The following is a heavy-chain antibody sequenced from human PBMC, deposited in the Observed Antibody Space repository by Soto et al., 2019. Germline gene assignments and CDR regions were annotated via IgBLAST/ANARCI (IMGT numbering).Heavy chain of an antibody. Sequence: EVQLVESGGGLVQPGGSLRLSCAPSGLNVSNNYMSWVRQAPGKGLEWVSVIYSGGTTYYAGSVKGRFTISRDIFKNMLYLQMNSLRAEDTAVYYCARDYRISVRGVGFDYWGQGILVTVSS. CDR2: IYSGGTT. V-gene: IGHV3-66*01. CDR1: GLNVSNNY. CDR3: ARDYRISVRGVGFDY. J-gene: IGHJ4*02. D-gene: IGHD3-10*01.